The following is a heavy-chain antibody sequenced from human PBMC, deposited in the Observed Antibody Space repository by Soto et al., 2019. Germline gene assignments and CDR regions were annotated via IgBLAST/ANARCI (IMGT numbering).Heavy chain of an antibody. CDR3: AREEGATVANNWFDS. CDR1: GFTFRSYW. D-gene: IGHD4-17*01. V-gene: IGHV3-7*03. CDR2: IRPDGSEK. J-gene: IGHJ5*01. Sequence: EVQVVESGGGLVQPGGSLRVSYVGSGFTFRSYWMSWVRQAPGKGLEWVANIRPDGSEKYYVDSVKGRFTISRDNAKNSLYLQMSSLRAEDTAVYYCAREEGATVANNWFDSWGQGALVTVSS.